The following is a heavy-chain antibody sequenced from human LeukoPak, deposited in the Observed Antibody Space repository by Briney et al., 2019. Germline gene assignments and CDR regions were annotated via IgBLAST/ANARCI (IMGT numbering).Heavy chain of an antibody. V-gene: IGHV1-2*06. CDR3: ARIPAGIAARDY. Sequence: GASVKVSCKASGYTFTGYYMHWVRQAPGQGLEWMGRINPNSGGTNYAQKFQGRVTMTRDTSISTAYMELSRLRSDDTAVYYCARIPAGIAARDYWGQGTLVTASS. D-gene: IGHD6-6*01. CDR1: GYTFTGYY. J-gene: IGHJ4*02. CDR2: INPNSGGT.